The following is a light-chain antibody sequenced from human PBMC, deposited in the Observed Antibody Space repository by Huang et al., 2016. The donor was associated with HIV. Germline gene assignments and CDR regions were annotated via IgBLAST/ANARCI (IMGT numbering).Light chain of an antibody. CDR2: DAS. CDR1: QSVSTY. Sequence: VLTQSPATLSLSPWESATLSCRASQSVSTYLAWYQQSPGQAPRLLIYDASNRATGIPARFSGSGSGTDFTLTISSLEPEDFAVYYCQQRSNWLTFGGGTKV. J-gene: IGKJ4*01. V-gene: IGKV3-11*01. CDR3: QQRSNWLT.